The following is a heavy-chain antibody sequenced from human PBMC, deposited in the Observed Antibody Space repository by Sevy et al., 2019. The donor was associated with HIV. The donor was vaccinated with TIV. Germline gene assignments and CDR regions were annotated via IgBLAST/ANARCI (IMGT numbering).Heavy chain of an antibody. D-gene: IGHD5-12*01. CDR1: GFTFSSYA. J-gene: IGHJ3*02. V-gene: IGHV3-23*01. CDR2: ISGSGGST. Sequence: GGSLRLSCAASGFTFSSYAMSWVRQAPGKGLEWVSAISGSGGSTYYADSVKGRFTISRDNSKNTLYRQMNSLRAEDTAVYYCAKDKGLRGRSGYDEHDAFDIWGQGTMVTVSS. CDR3: AKDKGLRGRSGYDEHDAFDI.